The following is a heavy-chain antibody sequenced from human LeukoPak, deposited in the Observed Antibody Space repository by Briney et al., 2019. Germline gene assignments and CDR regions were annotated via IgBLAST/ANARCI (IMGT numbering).Heavy chain of an antibody. CDR1: GFTFSAYS. CDR3: ARDSSSYYFDY. Sequence: PGGSLRLSCAASGFTFSAYSMNWVRQAPGEGLEWVSIIYTGGTTHYADSLKDRFTISRDDSINTLYLQMNSLRAEDTAVYYCARDSSSYYFDYWGQGTLVTVSS. J-gene: IGHJ4*02. D-gene: IGHD6-6*01. CDR2: IYTGGTT. V-gene: IGHV3-66*01.